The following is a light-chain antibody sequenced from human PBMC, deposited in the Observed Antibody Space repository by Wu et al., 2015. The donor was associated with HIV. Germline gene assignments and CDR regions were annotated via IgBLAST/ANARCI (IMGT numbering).Light chain of an antibody. Sequence: DIQMTQSPSSLSASVGDRVTITCRASQSIGDYLNWYQQIPGKAPKLLIYAASSLHSGVPSRFSGSGSGTDFTLTISRLQPEDFATYYCQQSYTTPRYTFGQGTKVEIK. CDR1: QSIGDY. CDR3: QQSYTTPRYT. J-gene: IGKJ2*01. V-gene: IGKV1-39*01. CDR2: AAS.